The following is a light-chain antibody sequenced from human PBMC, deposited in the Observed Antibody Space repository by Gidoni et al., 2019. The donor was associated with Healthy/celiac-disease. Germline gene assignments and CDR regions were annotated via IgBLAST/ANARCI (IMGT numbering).Light chain of an antibody. CDR1: QSVSIY. V-gene: IGKV3-11*01. J-gene: IGKJ4*01. Sequence: ELVFTQSPAPLSLSPGERATLSCRASQSVSIYLAWYQQKPGQAPRLLIYDASNRATGIPARFSGSGSGTDFTLTISSLEPEDLAVYNCQQRSNWPLTFGGGTKVEIK. CDR3: QQRSNWPLT. CDR2: DAS.